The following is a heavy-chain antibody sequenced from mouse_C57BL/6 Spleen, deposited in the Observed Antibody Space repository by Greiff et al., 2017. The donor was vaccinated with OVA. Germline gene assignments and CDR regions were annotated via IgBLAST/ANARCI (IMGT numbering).Heavy chain of an antibody. J-gene: IGHJ2*01. CDR3: TRSLYYGNSLDY. CDR1: GYTFTDYE. CDR2: IDPETGGT. Sequence: QVQLQQSGAELVRPGASVTLSCKASGYTFTDYEMHWVKQTPVHGLEWIGAIDPETGGTAYNQKFKGQAILTADKSSSTSYMELRSLTSEDSAVYYCTRSLYYGNSLDYWGQGTTLTVSS. D-gene: IGHD2-1*01. V-gene: IGHV1-15*01.